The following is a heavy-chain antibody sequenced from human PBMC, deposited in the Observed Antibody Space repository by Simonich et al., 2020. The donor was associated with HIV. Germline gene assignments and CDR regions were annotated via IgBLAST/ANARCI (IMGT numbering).Heavy chain of an antibody. Sequence: QVQLQQWGAGLLKPSETLSLTCAVYGGSFSGDYWSWIRPPPGKGLEWIGEINHSGSTNYNPSLKSRVTISVDTSKNQFSLKRSSVTAADTAVYYCARGFYQRLYYFDYWGQGTLVTVSS. J-gene: IGHJ4*02. CDR3: ARGFYQRLYYFDY. CDR1: GGSFSGDY. CDR2: INHSGST. D-gene: IGHD2-2*01. V-gene: IGHV4-34*01.